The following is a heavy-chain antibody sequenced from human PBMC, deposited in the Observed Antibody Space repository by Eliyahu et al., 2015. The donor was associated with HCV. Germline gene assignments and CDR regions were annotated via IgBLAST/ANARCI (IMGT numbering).Heavy chain of an antibody. CDR2: ISSWWCVA. J-gene: IGHJ6*02. V-gene: IGHV3-48*03. Sequence: EVQLVESGGGLVQPGGSLRLSCAASGFTFSSYEMNWVRQAPGKGLEWVSYISSWWCVAYYADSVKGRFTISRDNAKNSLYLQMNSLRAEDTAVYYCARGGITRIVVVIRPSYNMDVWGQGTTVTVSS. D-gene: IGHD3-22*01. CDR1: GFTFSSYE. CDR3: ARGGITRIVVVIRPSYNMDV.